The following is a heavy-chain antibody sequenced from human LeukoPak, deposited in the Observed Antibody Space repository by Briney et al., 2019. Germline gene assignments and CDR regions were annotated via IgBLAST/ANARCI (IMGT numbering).Heavy chain of an antibody. V-gene: IGHV3-21*06. D-gene: IGHD3-9*01. CDR3: VTETGWLFDF. Sequence: GGSLRLSCAASGFTFSSYAMSWVRQAPGKGLEWVSAISSSGSTIYYADSVKGRFTISRDNAKNSLFLQLTSLRAEDTAVYYCVTETGWLFDFWGQGTLVTVSS. CDR2: ISSSGSTI. CDR1: GFTFSSYA. J-gene: IGHJ4*02.